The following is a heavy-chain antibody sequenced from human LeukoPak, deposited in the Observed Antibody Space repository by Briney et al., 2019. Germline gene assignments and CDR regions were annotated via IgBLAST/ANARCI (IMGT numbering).Heavy chain of an antibody. CDR3: ARQREMDYYFDY. CDR1: GGSISSSRYY. D-gene: IGHD2-2*03. V-gene: IGHV4-39*01. CDR2: IYYSGST. J-gene: IGHJ4*02. Sequence: SETLSLTRTVSGGSISSSRYYWGWIRPPPGKGLDWIGSIYYSGSTFYNPSLTSRVTISVDTSKNQFSLKLSSVTAADTAVYYCARQREMDYYFDYWGQGTLVTVSS.